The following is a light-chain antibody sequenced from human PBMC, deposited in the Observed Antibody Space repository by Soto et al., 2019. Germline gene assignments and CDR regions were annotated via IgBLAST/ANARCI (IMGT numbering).Light chain of an antibody. Sequence: QSALTQPASVSGSPGQWITISCTGTSSDVGGYNYVSWYQQHPGKAPKLMIYDVSNRPSGVSNRFSGSKSGNTASLTISGLQAEDEADYYCSSYTRSNTLVFGGGTKVTVL. CDR3: SSYTRSNTLV. CDR1: SSDVGGYNY. J-gene: IGLJ2*01. CDR2: DVS. V-gene: IGLV2-14*03.